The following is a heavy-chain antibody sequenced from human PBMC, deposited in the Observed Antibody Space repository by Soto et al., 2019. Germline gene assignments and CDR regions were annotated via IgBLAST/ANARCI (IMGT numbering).Heavy chain of an antibody. CDR2: ISGSGGST. CDR3: AKPYCSSTSRQSSKCRYYYYGMDV. Sequence: GGSLRLSCAASGFTFSSYAMSWVRQAPGKGLEWVSAISGSGGSTYYADSVKGRFTISRDNSKNTLYLQMNSLRAEDTAVYYCAKPYCSSTSRQSSKCRYYYYGMDVWGQGTTVTVSS. V-gene: IGHV3-23*01. D-gene: IGHD2-2*01. J-gene: IGHJ6*02. CDR1: GFTFSSYA.